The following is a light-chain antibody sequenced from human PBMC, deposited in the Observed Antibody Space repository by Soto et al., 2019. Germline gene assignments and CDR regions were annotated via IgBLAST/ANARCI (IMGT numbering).Light chain of an antibody. J-gene: IGKJ1*01. V-gene: IGKV4-1*01. CDR1: HSLLYSSNNKNY. CDR2: WAS. Sequence: DIVMTQSPDSLAVSLGGRSTINGKSIHSLLYSSNNKNYLAWYQQKLGQPPKLLIYWASSRESGVPDRFSGSGSGTDFTLTISSLQAEDVAVYYCQQYYSTPRTFGQGTKVDIK. CDR3: QQYYSTPRT.